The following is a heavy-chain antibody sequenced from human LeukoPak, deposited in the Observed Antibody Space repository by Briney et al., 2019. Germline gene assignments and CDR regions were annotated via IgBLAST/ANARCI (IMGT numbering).Heavy chain of an antibody. J-gene: IGHJ4*02. CDR3: AKSRRGGYCSSTSCYTFDY. CDR1: GFTFSSYG. CDR2: ISGSGGST. V-gene: IGHV3-23*01. Sequence: GGSLRLSCAASGFTFSSYGMSWVRQAPGKGLEWVSAISGSGGSTYYADSVKGRFTISRDNSKNTLYLQMNSLRAEDTAVYHCAKSRRGGYCSSTSCYTFDYWGQGTLVTVSS. D-gene: IGHD2-2*02.